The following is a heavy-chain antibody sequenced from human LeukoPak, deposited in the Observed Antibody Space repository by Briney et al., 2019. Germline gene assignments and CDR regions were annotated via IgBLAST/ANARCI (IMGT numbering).Heavy chain of an antibody. J-gene: IGHJ4*02. D-gene: IGHD2-2*02. CDR2: VNPYDADT. CDR3: ARGTGGYKYDY. Sequence: GESLKISCQASGYTFTNHWVAWVRQVPGKGLEWLGIVNPYDADTRYGPSFEGQVTISADKSINTAFLQWRSLKASDTAIYFCARGTGGYKYDYWGQGIRVIVS. V-gene: IGHV5-51*01. CDR1: GYTFTNHW.